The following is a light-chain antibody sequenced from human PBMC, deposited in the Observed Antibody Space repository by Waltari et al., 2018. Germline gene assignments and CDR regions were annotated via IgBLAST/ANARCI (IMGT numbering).Light chain of an antibody. V-gene: IGLV1-44*01. CDR1: SPNIGSNT. CDR3: AAWDDSLIGPV. Sequence: QSVLTQSPSTSGTPGQQVTISCPGSSPNIGSNTVNWYQQLPGTAPKLLIYGNNQRPSGVPDRFSGSKSGTSASLAISGLQSEDEADYYCAAWDDSLIGPVFGGGTKLTVL. CDR2: GNN. J-gene: IGLJ3*02.